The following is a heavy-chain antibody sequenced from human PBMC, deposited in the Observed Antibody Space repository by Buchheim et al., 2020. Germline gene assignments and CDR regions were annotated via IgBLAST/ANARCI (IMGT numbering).Heavy chain of an antibody. D-gene: IGHD5-24*01. J-gene: IGHJ4*02. V-gene: IGHV4-4*02. CDR3: ARVGPVSGWLQEYYFDY. CDR2: IYHSGST. Sequence: QVQLQESGPGLVKPSGTLSLTCAVSGGSISSSNWWSWVRQPPGKGLEWIGEIYHSGSTNYHPSLKSRVTISVDKSKNQFSLKLSSVTAADTGVDYWARVGPVSGWLQEYYFDYWGQGTL. CDR1: GGSISSSNW.